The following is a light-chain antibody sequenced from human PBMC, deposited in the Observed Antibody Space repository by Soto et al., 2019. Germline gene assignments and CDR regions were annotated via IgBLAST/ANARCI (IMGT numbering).Light chain of an antibody. J-gene: IGLJ2*01. Sequence: QSALTQPPSASGSPGQSVTISCTGTSSDVGGHNYVSWYQQRPGKAPKLIIYEVTQRPSGVSDRFSGSKSGNTATLTVSGLHAEDEADYHCSSYAGINTLVFGGGTKVTVL. CDR3: SSYAGINTLV. CDR1: SSDVGGHNY. CDR2: EVT. V-gene: IGLV2-8*01.